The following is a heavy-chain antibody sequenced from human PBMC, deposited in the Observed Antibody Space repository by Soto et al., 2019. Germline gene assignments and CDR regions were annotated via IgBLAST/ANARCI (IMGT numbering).Heavy chain of an antibody. CDR1: GGTFSSYA. D-gene: IGHD3-10*01. CDR2: IIPIFGTA. CDR3: AGRGGRGADY. J-gene: IGHJ4*02. V-gene: IGHV1-69*01. Sequence: QVQLVQSGAEVKKPGSSVKVSCKASGGTFSSYAISWVRQAPGQGLEWMGGIIPIFGTANYAQKFQGRVTLTADESTSTADVGRSSLRSGVMAVDYCAGRGGRGADYWGQGTLVTVSS.